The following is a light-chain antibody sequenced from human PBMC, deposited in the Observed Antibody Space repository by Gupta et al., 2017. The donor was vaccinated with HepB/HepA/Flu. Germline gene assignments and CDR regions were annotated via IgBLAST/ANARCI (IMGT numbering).Light chain of an antibody. Sequence: DIQMTQSPSSLSASVGDRVTITCRASQSISSYLNWYQQKPGKVPKLLIYAASSLQSGVPSRFSGSGSGTDFTLTISSLQPEDFATYYCQQRDSTPFTFGHGTKVDIK. V-gene: IGKV1-39*01. CDR2: AAS. CDR3: QQRDSTPFT. CDR1: QSISSY. J-gene: IGKJ3*01.